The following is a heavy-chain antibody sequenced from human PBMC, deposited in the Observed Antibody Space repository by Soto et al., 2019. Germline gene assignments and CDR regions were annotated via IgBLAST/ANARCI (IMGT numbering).Heavy chain of an antibody. CDR3: ARADNWKYYGMDV. CDR2: IYHSGST. CDR1: GGSISSYW. J-gene: IGHJ6*02. D-gene: IGHD1-20*01. V-gene: IGHV4-4*02. Sequence: SETLSLTCTVSGGSISSYWWSWVRQPPGKGLEWIGEIYHSGSTNYNPSLKSRVTISVDKSKNQFSLKLSSVTAADTAVYYCARADNWKYYGMDVWGQGTTVTVSS.